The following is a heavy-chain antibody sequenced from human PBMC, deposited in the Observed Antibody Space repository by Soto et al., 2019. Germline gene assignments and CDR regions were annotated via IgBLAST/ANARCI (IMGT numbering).Heavy chain of an antibody. J-gene: IGHJ5*02. D-gene: IGHD3-3*01. V-gene: IGHV4-30-4*01. CDR1: GGSISSGDYY. Sequence: LCGGSISSGDYYWSWIRQPPGKGLEWIGYIYYSGSTYYNPSLKSRVTISVDTSKNQFSLKLSSVTAADTAVYYCARGGRGFLEWFSWFDPWGQGTLVTVSS. CDR3: ARGGRGFLEWFSWFDP. CDR2: IYYSGST.